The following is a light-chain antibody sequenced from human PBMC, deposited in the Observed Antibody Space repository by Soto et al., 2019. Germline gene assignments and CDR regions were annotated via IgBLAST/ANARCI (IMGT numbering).Light chain of an antibody. CDR1: QSVSSSY. V-gene: IGKV3D-20*02. CDR3: QQRSNWPPIT. J-gene: IGKJ5*01. Sequence: EIVLTQSPGTLSLSPGERATLSCRASQSVSSSYLAWYQQKPGQAPRLLIYGASNRAAGIPARFSGSGSGTDFTLTINSLEPEDFAVYYCQQRSNWPPITFGQGTRLDIK. CDR2: GAS.